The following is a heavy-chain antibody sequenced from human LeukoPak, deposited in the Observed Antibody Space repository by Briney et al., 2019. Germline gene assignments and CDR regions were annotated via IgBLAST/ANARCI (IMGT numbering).Heavy chain of an antibody. D-gene: IGHD1-26*01. Sequence: ASVKVSCKASGYTFTSYDINWVRQATGQGLEWMGWVNPNSGNTGYAQKFQGRVTMTRNTSISTAYMELSSLRSEDTAVYYCAREGRPHSGSYYWFDPWGQGALVTVSS. CDR3: AREGRPHSGSYYWFDP. J-gene: IGHJ5*02. CDR1: GYTFTSYD. V-gene: IGHV1-8*01. CDR2: VNPNSGNT.